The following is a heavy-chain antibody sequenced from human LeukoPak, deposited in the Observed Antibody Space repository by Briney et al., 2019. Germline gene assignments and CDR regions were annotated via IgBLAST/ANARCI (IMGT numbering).Heavy chain of an antibody. CDR1: GGSISSSYYN. Sequence: NPSETLSLTCTVSGGSISSSYYNWGWIRQPPGKGLEWIGSIYYSGSTYYNPSLESRVTISVDTSKNQFSLKMTSLTAADTAVYYCARDNYDSSGYYEHALDLWGQGTMVTVSS. V-gene: IGHV4-39*07. J-gene: IGHJ3*01. CDR2: IYYSGST. CDR3: ARDNYDSSGYYEHALDL. D-gene: IGHD3-22*01.